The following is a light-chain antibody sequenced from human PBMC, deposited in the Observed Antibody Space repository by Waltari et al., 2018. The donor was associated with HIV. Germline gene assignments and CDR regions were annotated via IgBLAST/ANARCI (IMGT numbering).Light chain of an antibody. Sequence: LVLTQSPSASASLGASVRLTCTLDSGHSLYAITWHTRQPAKCPRFLMKVNRDGSVIMGAGIPYRFSGSTSGAERYLILSSLQSEDEAEYYCQAWGTGMVFGGGTYLTVL. CDR3: QAWGTGMV. J-gene: IGLJ3*02. V-gene: IGLV4-69*01. CDR1: SGHSLYA. CDR2: VNRDGSV.